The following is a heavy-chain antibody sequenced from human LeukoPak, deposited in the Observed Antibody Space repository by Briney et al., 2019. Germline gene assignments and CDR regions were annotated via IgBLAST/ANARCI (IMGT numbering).Heavy chain of an antibody. CDR3: ARAPLICGGDCYSDY. J-gene: IGHJ4*02. CDR2: ICSSSSYI. CDR1: GFTFSSYS. V-gene: IGHV3-21*01. Sequence: PGGSLRLSCAASGFTFSSYSMNWVRQAPGKGLEWVSSICSSSSYIFYADSVKGRFTISRDNAKNSLYLQMNSLRAEDTAVYYCARAPLICGGDCYSDYWGQGTLVTVSS. D-gene: IGHD2-21*02.